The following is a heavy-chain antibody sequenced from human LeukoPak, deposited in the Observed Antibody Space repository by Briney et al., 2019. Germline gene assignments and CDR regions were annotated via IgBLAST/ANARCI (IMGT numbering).Heavy chain of an antibody. J-gene: IGHJ4*02. Sequence: GGSLRLSCAASGFTFGSYAMSWVRQAPGKGLVWVSRINSDGTSTSYADSVKGRFTISRDNAKNTLYLQMNSLRAEDTAVYYCARARSGAFDYWGQGTLVTVSS. D-gene: IGHD1-26*01. CDR3: ARARSGAFDY. CDR2: INSDGTST. V-gene: IGHV3-74*01. CDR1: GFTFGSYA.